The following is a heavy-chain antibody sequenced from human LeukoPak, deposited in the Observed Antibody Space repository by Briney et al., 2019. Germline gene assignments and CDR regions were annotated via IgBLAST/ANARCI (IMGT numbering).Heavy chain of an antibody. J-gene: IGHJ4*02. CDR3: AREAASCWDS. CDR1: GFPFSDYY. V-gene: IGHV3-11*04. D-gene: IGHD2-2*01. CDR2: ISSSGSTI. Sequence: GGSLRLSCAASGFPFSDYYMSWIRQAPGRGLEWVSYISSSGSTIYYADSVKGRFTISRDNAKNSLSLQMSSLRAEDTAVYYCAREAASCWDSWGQGTLVTVSS.